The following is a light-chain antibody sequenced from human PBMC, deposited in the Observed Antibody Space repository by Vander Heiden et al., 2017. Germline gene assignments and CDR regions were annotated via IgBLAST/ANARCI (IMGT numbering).Light chain of an antibody. CDR1: QDISNY. V-gene: IGKV1-33*01. Sequence: DIQMTQSPSSLSASVGDRVTITCQASQDISNYLNWYQQKPVKAPKLLIYDASNLETGVPSRFSGSGSGTDFTFTISSLQPEDFATYYCQQYDNLRLTFGPGTRLEIK. J-gene: IGKJ5*01. CDR2: DAS. CDR3: QQYDNLRLT.